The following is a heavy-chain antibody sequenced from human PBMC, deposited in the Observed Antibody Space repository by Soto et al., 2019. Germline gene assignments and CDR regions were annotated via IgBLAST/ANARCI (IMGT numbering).Heavy chain of an antibody. CDR1: GFAISSYA. CDR3: AKDRRRDTAMVRDHFDS. J-gene: IGHJ4*02. V-gene: IGHV3-23*01. Sequence: PGGSLRLSCGASGFAISSYAMTWVRQVPGKGLEWVSAISGGGAIYYADSVKGRFTISSDHSRNTIYLQMNSLRAEDTAVYYCAKDRRRDTAMVRDHFDSWGQGTLVTVSS. D-gene: IGHD5-18*01. CDR2: ISGGGAI.